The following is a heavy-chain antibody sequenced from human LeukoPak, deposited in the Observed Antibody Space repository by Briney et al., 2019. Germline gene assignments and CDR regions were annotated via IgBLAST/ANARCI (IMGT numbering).Heavy chain of an antibody. V-gene: IGHV3-23*01. J-gene: IGHJ4*02. CDR3: AKEMKSGGWPLDY. CDR2: INGDGYYT. D-gene: IGHD2-15*01. Sequence: GGSLRLSCAASGFTFSAYAMTWVRQAPGRGLEWVSGINGDGYYTYYADSVKGRFTISRDNSKDMLYLQMNSLRVDDTAVYYCAKEMKSGGWPLDYWGQGALVTVSS. CDR1: GFTFSAYA.